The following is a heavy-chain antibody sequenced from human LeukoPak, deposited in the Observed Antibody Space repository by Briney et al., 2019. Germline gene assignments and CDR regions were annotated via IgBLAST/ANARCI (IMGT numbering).Heavy chain of an antibody. D-gene: IGHD5-24*01. CDR2: IYYSGST. CDR1: GGSIGTYY. Sequence: NPSETLSLTCTVSGGSIGTYYWSWIRQSPGKGLEWIGYIYYSGSTNYNPSLKSRVTISLDTSRNQFSLSLSSVSAADTAVYYCARFADGYNFFDYWGQGTLVTVSS. V-gene: IGHV4-59*01. CDR3: ARFADGYNFFDY. J-gene: IGHJ4*02.